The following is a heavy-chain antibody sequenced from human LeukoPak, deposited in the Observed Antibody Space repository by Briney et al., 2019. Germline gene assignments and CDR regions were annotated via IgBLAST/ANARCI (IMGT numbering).Heavy chain of an antibody. D-gene: IGHD2-15*01. Sequence: PSETLSLTCTVSGGSVSSYYWSWIRQPPGKGLEWVGYIYYSGSTNYNPSLKSRVTISVDTSKNQFSLKLSSVTAADTAVYYCARVIGYCSGGSCYKYYFDYWGQGTLVTVPS. CDR1: GGSVSSYY. CDR3: ARVIGYCSGGSCYKYYFDY. V-gene: IGHV4-59*02. J-gene: IGHJ4*02. CDR2: IYYSGST.